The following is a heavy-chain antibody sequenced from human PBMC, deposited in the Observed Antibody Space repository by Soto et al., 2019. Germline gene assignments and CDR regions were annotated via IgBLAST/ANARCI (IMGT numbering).Heavy chain of an antibody. D-gene: IGHD4-17*01. CDR2: ISSSGSTI. CDR3: ARGGSSVTTPFDY. J-gene: IGHJ4*02. Sequence: QVQLVESGGGLVKPGGSLRLSCAASGFAFSDPYMSWIRQAPGKGLEWISYISSSGSTIYYADSVKGRFTISRDNAKKSLHLQMDSLTADDTAVYYWARGGSSVTTPFDYWGQGNQVSVSS. V-gene: IGHV3-11*01. CDR1: GFAFSDPY.